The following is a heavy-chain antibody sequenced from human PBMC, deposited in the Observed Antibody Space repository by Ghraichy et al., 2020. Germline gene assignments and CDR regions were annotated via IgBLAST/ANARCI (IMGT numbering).Heavy chain of an antibody. CDR1: GAFIRSYY. V-gene: IGHV4-59*01. J-gene: IGHJ3*02. CDR2: IYYNERT. CDR3: ARIQGDSYKHPDAFDI. Sequence: SETLSLTCRVSGAFIRSYYWTWIRQPPGKGLEWIGYIYYNERTDYNPSLKSRVTISADTSRNQFSLTLKNVSAADTAVYYCARIQGDSYKHPDAFDIWGQGTMVTVSS. D-gene: IGHD5-24*01.